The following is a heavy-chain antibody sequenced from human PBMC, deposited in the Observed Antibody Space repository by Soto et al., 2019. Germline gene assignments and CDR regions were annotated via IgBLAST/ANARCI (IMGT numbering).Heavy chain of an antibody. D-gene: IGHD3-10*01. CDR1: GDTFTTYD. J-gene: IGHJ4*02. V-gene: IGHV1-8*01. Sequence: ASVKVSCKASGDTFTTYDINWVRQATGHGLEWMGWINPNSGNIGYAQRFQGGVTMTRDTAIRTAYMEVSSLRSDDTAVYYCARGRASGSYYLLDYWGQGTLVTVSS. CDR2: INPNSGNI. CDR3: ARGRASGSYYLLDY.